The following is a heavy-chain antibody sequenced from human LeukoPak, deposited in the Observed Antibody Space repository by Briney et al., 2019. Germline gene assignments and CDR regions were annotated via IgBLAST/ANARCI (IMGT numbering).Heavy chain of an antibody. CDR2: IIPIFGRA. V-gene: IGHV1-69*05. J-gene: IGHJ6*03. D-gene: IGHD6-13*01. Sequence: SVKVSCKASGGTFSSYAISWVRQAPGQGLEWMGGIIPIFGRANAAQKFQGRLTITTDESTSTAYMELSSLRSEDTAVYYCARGGIAAALGYCYYYIDVWGKGTTVTVSS. CDR1: GGTFSSYA. CDR3: ARGGIAAALGYCYYYIDV.